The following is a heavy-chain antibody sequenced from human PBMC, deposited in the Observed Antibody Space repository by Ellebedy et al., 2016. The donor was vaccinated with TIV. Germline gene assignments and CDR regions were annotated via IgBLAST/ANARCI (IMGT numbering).Heavy chain of an antibody. CDR1: GYSISSGYS. V-gene: IGHV4-38-2*02. CDR2: IYHSGST. Sequence: GSLRLSXTVSGYSISSGYSWGWIRQPPGKGLEWIGSIYHSGSTYYNPSLKSRVTISVDTSKNQFSLKLSSVTAADTAVYYCARGLESMIVGPGAFDIWGQGTMVTVSS. CDR3: ARGLESMIVGPGAFDI. D-gene: IGHD3-22*01. J-gene: IGHJ3*02.